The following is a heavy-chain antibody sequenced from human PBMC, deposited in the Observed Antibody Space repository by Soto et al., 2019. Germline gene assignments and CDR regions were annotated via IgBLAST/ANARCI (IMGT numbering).Heavy chain of an antibody. CDR2: ISYDGSEK. CDR3: ARKPETGTTVPFDY. J-gene: IGHJ4*02. D-gene: IGHD1-1*01. V-gene: IGHV3-30*03. CDR1: GFTFSSFG. Sequence: QVQLVESGGGVVQPGRSLRLSCGASGFTFSSFGMHWVRQAPGKGLEWVAVISYDGSEKYHADSVKGRFTISRDNSKNTLYLQMNSLRAEDTAVYYCARKPETGTTVPFDYWGQGTLVTVSS.